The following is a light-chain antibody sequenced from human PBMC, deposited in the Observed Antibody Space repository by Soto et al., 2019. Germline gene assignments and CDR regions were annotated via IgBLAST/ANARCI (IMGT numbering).Light chain of an antibody. V-gene: IGKV3-20*01. CDR2: GPS. CDR3: QQYDSSPSWT. J-gene: IGKJ1*01. CDR1: QSVSNNF. Sequence: EIVLTPSPGTLSLSPVERATLSCMASQSVSNNFLAWYQHRPVQAPRLLIYGPSTRATGIPDRFSGSGSGTDFTLTISRLEPEDFAVYYCQQYDSSPSWTFGQGTKVDIK.